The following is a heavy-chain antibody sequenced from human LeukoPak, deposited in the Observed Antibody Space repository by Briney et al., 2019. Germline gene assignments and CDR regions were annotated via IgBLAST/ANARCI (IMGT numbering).Heavy chain of an antibody. CDR1: GDSISDYY. D-gene: IGHD3-22*01. V-gene: IGHV4-4*07. Sequence: SETLSLTCTVSGDSISDYYWSWIRQPAGKGLEWIGRIYSSGSTNYNPSLKSRGTMSVDTSKNQFSLKLSSVTAADTAVYYCAREEGTYYFDGSGYFAYWGQGILVTVSS. J-gene: IGHJ4*02. CDR3: AREEGTYYFDGSGYFAY. CDR2: IYSSGST.